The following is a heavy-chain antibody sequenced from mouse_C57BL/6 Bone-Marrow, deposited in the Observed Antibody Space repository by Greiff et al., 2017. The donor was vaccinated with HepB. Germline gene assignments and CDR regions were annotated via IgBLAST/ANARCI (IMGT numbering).Heavy chain of an antibody. CDR2: ISNGGGST. V-gene: IGHV5-12*01. J-gene: IGHJ4*01. CDR1: GFTFSDYY. Sequence: DVMLVESGGGLVQPGGSLKLSCAASGFTFSDYYMYWVRQTPEKRLEWVAYISNGGGSTYYPDTVKGRFTISRDNAKNTLYLQMSRLKSEDTAMYYCARPAPYDYDAMDYWGQGTSVTVSS. CDR3: ARPAPYDYDAMDY. D-gene: IGHD6-5*01.